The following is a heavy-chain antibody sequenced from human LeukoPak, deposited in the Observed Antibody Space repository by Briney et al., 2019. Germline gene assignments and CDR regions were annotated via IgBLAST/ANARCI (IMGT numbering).Heavy chain of an antibody. CDR1: GGPFTGYF. CDR3: AKVYSSSSRDSFDV. J-gene: IGHJ3*01. CDR2: INHGGSI. D-gene: IGHD6-6*01. Sequence: SETPSLTCAAYGGPFTGYFWSWIRQPPGKGLEWIGEINHGGSINYNPSLKSRVTISRDTSKNQFSLNLYSVTAADTAVYYCAKVYSSSSRDSFDVWGPGTMVTVSS. V-gene: IGHV4-34*01.